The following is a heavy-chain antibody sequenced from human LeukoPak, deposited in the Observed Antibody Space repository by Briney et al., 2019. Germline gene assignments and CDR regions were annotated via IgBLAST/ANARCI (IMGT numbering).Heavy chain of an antibody. V-gene: IGHV4-59*01. CDR3: ARDRLDYDILTGYYTPYYYYGMDV. J-gene: IGHJ6*02. D-gene: IGHD3-9*01. CDR1: GGSISSYY. Sequence: SETLSLTCTVSGGSISSYYWSWIRQPPGKGLEWIGYIYYSGSTNYNPSLKSRVTISVDTSKNQFSLKLSSVTAADTAVYYCARDRLDYDILTGYYTPYYYYGMDVWGQGTTVTVSS. CDR2: IYYSGST.